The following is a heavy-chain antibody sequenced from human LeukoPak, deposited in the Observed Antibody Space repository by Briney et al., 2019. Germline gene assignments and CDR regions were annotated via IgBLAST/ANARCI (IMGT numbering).Heavy chain of an antibody. D-gene: IGHD3-10*01. V-gene: IGHV3-33*01. J-gene: IGHJ4*02. CDR2: IWYDGSNK. CDR3: ARRGGDSGFDY. Sequence: GGSLRLSCAASGFTFSSYGMHWVRQAPGKGLEWVAVIWYDGSNKYYADSVKGRFIISRDNSKNTLYLQMNSLRPEDTALYYCARRGGDSGFDYWGQGALVTVSS. CDR1: GFTFSSYG.